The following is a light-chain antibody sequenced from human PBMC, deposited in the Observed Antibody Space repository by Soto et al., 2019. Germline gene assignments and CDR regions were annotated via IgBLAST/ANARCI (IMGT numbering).Light chain of an antibody. CDR1: SSDVGGYNY. Sequence: QSALTQPASVSGSPGQSITISCTGTSSDVGGYNYVSWYQHHPGKAPKLMIYEVSNRPSGVSNRFSGSKSGNTASLTISGLRAEDEADYYCTSYTSSSPLVFGTGTKVTVL. CDR3: TSYTSSSPLV. J-gene: IGLJ1*01. V-gene: IGLV2-14*01. CDR2: EVS.